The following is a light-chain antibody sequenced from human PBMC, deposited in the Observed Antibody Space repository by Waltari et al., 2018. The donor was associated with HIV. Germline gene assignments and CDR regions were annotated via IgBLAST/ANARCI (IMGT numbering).Light chain of an antibody. CDR1: QNLVHTYVDIK. CDR3: LQTTQIPVT. J-gene: IGKJ4*01. CDR2: NVS. V-gene: IGKV2-24*01. Sequence: DIVMTQAPLSSPVTLGQPASISCRSSQNLVHTYVDIKWVWRHQMRGQPPRLLIYNVSYRYSVVPARFRGSGAEPDFSLKYGRVEPEHVGVYYCLQTTQIPVTFGGGTKVEIK.